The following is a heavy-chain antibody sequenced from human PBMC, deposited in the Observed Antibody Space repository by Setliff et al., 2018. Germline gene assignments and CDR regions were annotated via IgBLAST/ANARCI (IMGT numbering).Heavy chain of an antibody. CDR3: AASRAYTGAVEEWFLPKTFDF. CDR1: GDSISNYY. Sequence: ETLSLTCTVSGDSISNYYWNWIRQPAGKGLEWIGRIYVAESTKYNPSLKSRVTLSIDTSKNQFSLKLSSVTAADAALYYCAASRAYTGAVEEWFLPKTFDFWGQGSPVTV. V-gene: IGHV4-4*07. D-gene: IGHD3-10*01. J-gene: IGHJ4*02. CDR2: IYVAEST.